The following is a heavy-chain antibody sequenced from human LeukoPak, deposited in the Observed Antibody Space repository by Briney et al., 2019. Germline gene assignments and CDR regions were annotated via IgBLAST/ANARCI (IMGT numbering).Heavy chain of an antibody. J-gene: IGHJ5*02. V-gene: IGHV1-18*01. Sequence: ASVKVSCKASGYSFNNYGISWVRQAPGQGLEWMGWVSSYNGDTNYAQKFQGRVTMSTDTSTSTAYMELRSLRFDDTAIYYCAKDWHILTGRNCFDPWGQGTLVTVSS. CDR2: VSSYNGDT. CDR1: GYSFNNYG. D-gene: IGHD3-9*01. CDR3: AKDWHILTGRNCFDP.